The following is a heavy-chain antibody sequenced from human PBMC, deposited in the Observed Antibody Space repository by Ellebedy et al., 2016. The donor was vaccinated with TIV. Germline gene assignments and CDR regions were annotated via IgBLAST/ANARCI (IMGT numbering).Heavy chain of an antibody. CDR1: GFTFDDYA. D-gene: IGHD5-12*01. V-gene: IGHV3-9*01. CDR3: AKDMGGGFSDYDPDYFDS. J-gene: IGHJ4*02. Sequence: PGGSLRLSCEASGFTFDDYAMFWVRQVPGKGLEWVAGINWNGESKGYADSVKGRFTISRDNAKNSLFLQMNSLTTADTAFYYCAKDMGGGFSDYDPDYFDSWGRGTLVTVSS. CDR2: INWNGESK.